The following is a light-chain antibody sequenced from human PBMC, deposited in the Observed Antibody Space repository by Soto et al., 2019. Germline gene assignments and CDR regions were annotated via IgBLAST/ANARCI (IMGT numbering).Light chain of an antibody. CDR1: SSNIGSNT. CDR2: SNT. V-gene: IGLV1-44*01. J-gene: IGLJ2*01. CDR3: AAWDDSLNGPG. Sequence: QSVLTQPPSASGTPGQRVTISCSGSSSNIGSNTVNWYQQLPGTAPKLLIYSNTQRTSGVPDRFSGSKSGTSASLAISGLQSEDEADYYCAAWDDSLNGPGFGGGTKLTVL.